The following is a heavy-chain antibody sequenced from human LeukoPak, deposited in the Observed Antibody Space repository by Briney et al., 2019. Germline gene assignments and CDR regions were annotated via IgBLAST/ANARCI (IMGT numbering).Heavy chain of an antibody. CDR3: ARGAVTKVDC. D-gene: IGHD4-11*01. CDR1: GDSISGSY. Sequence: SETLSLTCTVSGDSISGSYWSWIRQSPGKGLEWIGYIYYSGTTNCNPSLKSRVTISVDTSENQFSLKLTSVTAADTAVYYCARGAVTKVDCWGPGILVTVSS. V-gene: IGHV4-59*01. J-gene: IGHJ4*02. CDR2: IYYSGTT.